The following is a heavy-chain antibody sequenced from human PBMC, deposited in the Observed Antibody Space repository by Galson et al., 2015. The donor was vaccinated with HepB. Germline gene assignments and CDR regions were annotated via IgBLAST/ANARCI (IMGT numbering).Heavy chain of an antibody. J-gene: IGHJ6*02. V-gene: IGHV3-30-3*02. Sequence: SLRLSCAASGFTFKIEAMYWVRQTPDKGLEFVAATSYDDQTKYYADCVGGRFTISRDNSKNTLYLQMDSLRLEDTALYYCAKDWGLGVWGQGTTVTVSS. CDR1: GFTFKIEA. CDR2: TSYDDQTK. D-gene: IGHD3-16*01. CDR3: AKDWGLGV.